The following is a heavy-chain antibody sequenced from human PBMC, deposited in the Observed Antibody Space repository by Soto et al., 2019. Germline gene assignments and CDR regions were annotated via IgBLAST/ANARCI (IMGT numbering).Heavy chain of an antibody. CDR1: GYTFTSYG. CDR3: ASVYHFWSGYYAPLY. V-gene: IGHV1-18*04. J-gene: IGHJ4*02. CDR2: ISAYNGNT. D-gene: IGHD3-3*01. Sequence: ASVKVSCKASGYTFTSYGISWVRQAPGQGLEWMGWISAYNGNTNYAQKLQGRVTMTTDTSTSTAYMELRRLRSDDTAVYYCASVYHFWSGYYAPLYWGQGTLVTVSS.